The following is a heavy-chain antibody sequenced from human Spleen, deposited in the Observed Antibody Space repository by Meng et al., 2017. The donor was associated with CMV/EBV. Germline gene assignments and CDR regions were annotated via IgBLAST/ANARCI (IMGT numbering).Heavy chain of an antibody. CDR1: GFAFSNYW. D-gene: IGHD2-2*02. J-gene: IGHJ4*02. CDR2: VNSDGINT. CDR3: ARPRRYCDSSNCYTHYYFDY. V-gene: IGHV3-74*01. Sequence: GEFLKISCAASGFAFSNYWMHWVRQAPGKGLVWVSRVNSDGINTTYADSVKGRFTISRDNAKSTLYLQMNSLRAEDTAVYYCARPRRYCDSSNCYTHYYFDYWGQGTLVTVSS.